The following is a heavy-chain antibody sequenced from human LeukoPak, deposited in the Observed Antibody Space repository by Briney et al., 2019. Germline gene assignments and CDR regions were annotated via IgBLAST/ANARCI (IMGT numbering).Heavy chain of an antibody. D-gene: IGHD3-22*01. CDR3: ARPNYYDSSGSMEHDAFDI. CDR1: GGTFSSYA. CDR2: IIPIFGTA. J-gene: IGHJ3*02. Sequence: ASVKVSCKASGGTFSSYAISWVRQAPGQGLEWMGGIIPIFGTANYAQKFQGRVTITTDESTSTAYMELSSLRSEDTAVYYCARPNYYDSSGSMEHDAFDIWGQGTMVTVSS. V-gene: IGHV1-69*05.